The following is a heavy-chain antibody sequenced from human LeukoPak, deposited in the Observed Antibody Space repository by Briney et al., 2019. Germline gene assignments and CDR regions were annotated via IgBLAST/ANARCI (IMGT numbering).Heavy chain of an antibody. V-gene: IGHV3-15*01. D-gene: IGHD3-22*01. J-gene: IGHJ4*02. CDR1: GFTFSNVW. CDR2: IYRIIDGGTT. Sequence: GGSLRLSCAASGFTFSNVWMNWVRQVPGKGLEWVGRIYRIIDGGTTEYAAPVRGRFTISRDDSKNTLYLQMHSLKTEDTALYYCAAGSNRYDTSDFDYWGQGTLVTVSS. CDR3: AAGSNRYDTSDFDY.